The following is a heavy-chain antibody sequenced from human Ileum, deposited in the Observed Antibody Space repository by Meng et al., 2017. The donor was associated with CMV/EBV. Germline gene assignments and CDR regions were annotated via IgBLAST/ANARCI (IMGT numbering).Heavy chain of an antibody. Sequence: CSVAGASISSSNHYWGWIRQPPGEGLEWIGSISHSGSTYYTPSLQSRVTISVETPKNQVFLKVSSVTAADTAVYYCVRWQTGTMEQYWGQGTLVTVSS. V-gene: IGHV4-39*07. CDR3: VRWQTGTMEQY. CDR2: ISHSGST. CDR1: GASISSSNHY. J-gene: IGHJ4*02. D-gene: IGHD1-7*01.